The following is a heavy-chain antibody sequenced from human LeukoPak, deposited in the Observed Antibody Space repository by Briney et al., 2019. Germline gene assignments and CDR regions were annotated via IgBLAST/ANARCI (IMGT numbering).Heavy chain of an antibody. V-gene: IGHV4-59*08. CDR3: ASSVTYVWGSYRAYDY. J-gene: IGHJ4*02. D-gene: IGHD3-16*02. Sequence: PSETLSLTCTVSGGSISSYYWSRIRQPPGKGLEWIGYIYYSGSTNYNPSLKSRVTISVDTSKNQFSLKLSSVTAADTAVYYCASSVTYVWGSYRAYDYWGQGTLVTVSS. CDR1: GGSISSYY. CDR2: IYYSGST.